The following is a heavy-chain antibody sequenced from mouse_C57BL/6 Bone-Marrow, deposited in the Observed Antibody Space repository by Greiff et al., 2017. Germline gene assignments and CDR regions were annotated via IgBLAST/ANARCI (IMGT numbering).Heavy chain of an antibody. CDR3: ARGRGGPWFAY. D-gene: IGHD1-1*02. CDR2: IYPGSGNT. J-gene: IGHJ3*01. Sequence: VQLQQSGAELARPGASVKLSCKASGYTFTDYYINWVKQRPGQGLEWIARIYPGSGNTYYNEKFKGKATLTAEKSSSTAYMQLSSLTSEYSAVYFCARGRGGPWFAYWGQGTLVTVSA. V-gene: IGHV1-76*01. CDR1: GYTFTDYY.